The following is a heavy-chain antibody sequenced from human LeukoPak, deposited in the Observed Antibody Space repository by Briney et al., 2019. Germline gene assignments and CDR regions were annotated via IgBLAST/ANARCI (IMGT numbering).Heavy chain of an antibody. CDR1: GLTFSSYA. J-gene: IGHJ4*02. V-gene: IGHV3-23*01. Sequence: PGGSLRLSCAASGLTFSSYAMGWVRQAPGKGLEWVSAISTSGGVTYYADSVRGRFTISRDNSKNTLYLQMNSLRAEDTALYYCAKSYSSGCYDFDYWGQGTLVTVSS. CDR2: ISTSGGVT. CDR3: AKSYSSGCYDFDY. D-gene: IGHD6-19*01.